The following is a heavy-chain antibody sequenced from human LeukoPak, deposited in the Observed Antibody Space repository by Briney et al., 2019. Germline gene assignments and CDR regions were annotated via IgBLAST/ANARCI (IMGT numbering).Heavy chain of an antibody. CDR3: ARRLPTAWGADY. J-gene: IGHJ4*02. Sequence: GGSLRLSCAASGFTVSSNYMSWVRQAPGKGLERVSVIYSGGSTYYADSVKGRFTISRDNSKNTLYLQMNSLRAEDTAVYYCARRLPTAWGADYWGQGTLVTVSS. CDR1: GFTVSSNY. V-gene: IGHV3-53*01. D-gene: IGHD7-27*01. CDR2: IYSGGST.